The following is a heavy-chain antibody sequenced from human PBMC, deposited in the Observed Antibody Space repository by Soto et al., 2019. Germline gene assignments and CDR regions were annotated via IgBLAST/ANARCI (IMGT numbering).Heavy chain of an antibody. V-gene: IGHV3-21*01. J-gene: IGHJ4*02. D-gene: IGHD4-17*01. CDR1: GFTFSSYS. CDR3: ARDQAVTTRNFDY. CDR2: ISSSSSYI. Sequence: EVQLVESGGGLVKPGGSLRLSCAASGFTFSSYSMNWVRQAPGKGLEWVSSISSSSSYIYYADSVKGRFTISRDNAKNSLYLQMNSLRAEDTAVYYCARDQAVTTRNFDYWGQGTLVTVSS.